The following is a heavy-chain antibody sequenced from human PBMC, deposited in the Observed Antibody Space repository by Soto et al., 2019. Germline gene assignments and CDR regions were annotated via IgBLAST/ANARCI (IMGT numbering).Heavy chain of an antibody. CDR3: ARGVGGFDI. J-gene: IGHJ5*02. CDR1: GFTISDYW. D-gene: IGHD3-16*01. Sequence: EVQLVQSGGGLVQPGGSLRLSCADSGFTISDYWMHWVRQAPGKGLEWVSPIENDASRTTYADSVKGRFSISRDNAKSTVYLQMNSLRADDTAIYYCARGVGGFDICGQGTLVTVSS. V-gene: IGHV3-74*01. CDR2: IENDASRT.